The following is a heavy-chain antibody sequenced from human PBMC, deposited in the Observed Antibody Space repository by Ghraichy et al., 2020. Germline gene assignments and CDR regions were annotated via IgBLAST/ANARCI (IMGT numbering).Heavy chain of an antibody. CDR2: INHSGST. D-gene: IGHD6-19*01. CDR3: ARGEVWRRGDSSSSGWQQWLVRAYLLDY. CDR1: GGSFSGYY. Sequence: SQTLSLTCAVYGGSFSGYYWSWIRQPPGKGLEWIGEINHSGSTNYNPSLKSRVTISVDTSKNQFSLKLSSVTAADTAVYYCARGEVWRRGDSSSSGWQQWLVRAYLLDYWGQGTLVTVSS. V-gene: IGHV4-34*01. J-gene: IGHJ4*02.